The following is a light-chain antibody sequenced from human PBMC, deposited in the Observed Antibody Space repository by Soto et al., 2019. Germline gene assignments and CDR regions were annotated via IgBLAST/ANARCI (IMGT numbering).Light chain of an antibody. CDR3: QQYNNWPLP. V-gene: IGKV3-15*01. J-gene: IGKJ4*01. CDR1: QSISNN. Sequence: EIGMTQSPATLSVSPGERATLSCRASQSISNNLAWYQQKPGQVPRLLIYGASTRATGIPVRFSGSGSGTDFTLTISSLQSEDFAVYYCQQYNNWPLPFGGGTKVDIK. CDR2: GAS.